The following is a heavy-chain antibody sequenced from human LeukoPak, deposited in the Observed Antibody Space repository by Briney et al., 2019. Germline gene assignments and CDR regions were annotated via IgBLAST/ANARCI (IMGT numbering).Heavy chain of an antibody. Sequence: GGSLRLSCAASGFSFSNYWMTWVRQAPGKGLEWVATISQDGSETYYVDSAKGRFTISRDNAKSSLYLQMNRLRADDTAVYYCARYFYYDISARYLRFDSWSQGALVTVSS. D-gene: IGHD3-22*01. CDR3: ARYFYYDISARYLRFDS. CDR2: ISQDGSET. V-gene: IGHV3-7*01. J-gene: IGHJ4*02. CDR1: GFSFSNYW.